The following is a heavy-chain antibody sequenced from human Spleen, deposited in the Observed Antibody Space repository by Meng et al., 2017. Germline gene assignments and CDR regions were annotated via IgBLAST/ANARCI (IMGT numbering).Heavy chain of an antibody. J-gene: IGHJ4*02. Sequence: SETLSLTCAVSCYFISSGYYWGWIRQPPGKGLEWIGSIYHSGSTYYNPSLKSRVTISVDTSKNQFSLKLSSVTAADTAVYYCARLFDRYYYDSSGYYGVNYWGQGTLVTVSS. CDR3: ARLFDRYYYDSSGYYGVNY. CDR1: CYFISSGYY. V-gene: IGHV4-38-2*01. CDR2: IYHSGST. D-gene: IGHD3-22*01.